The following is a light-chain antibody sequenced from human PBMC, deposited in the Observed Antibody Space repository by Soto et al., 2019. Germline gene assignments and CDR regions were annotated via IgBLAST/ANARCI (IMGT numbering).Light chain of an antibody. CDR1: SRDVGGYKF. Sequence: QSALTQPASVSGSPGQSITISCTGTSRDVGGYKFVSWFQQHPGTAPKLIIYEATNRPSGVSNRFSGSKSGNTASLTISAIQAEDEADYYCSSYTITSNINFGGGTQLTVL. CDR3: SSYTITSNIN. CDR2: EAT. J-gene: IGLJ2*01. V-gene: IGLV2-14*01.